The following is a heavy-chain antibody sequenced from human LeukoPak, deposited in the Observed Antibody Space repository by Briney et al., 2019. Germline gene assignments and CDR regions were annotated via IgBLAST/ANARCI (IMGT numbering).Heavy chain of an antibody. CDR2: IYYSGST. V-gene: IGHV4-31*03. Sequence: PSETLSLTCTVSGGSISSGGYYWSWIRQHPGKGLEWIGYIYYSGSTYYNPSLKSRVTISVDTSKNQFSLKLSSVTAADTAVYYCARVRDSITMIVVAGDAFDIWGQGTMVTVSS. CDR1: GGSISSGGYY. CDR3: ARVRDSITMIVVAGDAFDI. D-gene: IGHD3-22*01. J-gene: IGHJ3*02.